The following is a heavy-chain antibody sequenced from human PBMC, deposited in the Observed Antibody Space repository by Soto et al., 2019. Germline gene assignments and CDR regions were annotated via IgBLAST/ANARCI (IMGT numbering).Heavy chain of an antibody. V-gene: IGHV4-59*08. Sequence: SETLSLTCTVSGGSISSYYWSWIRQPPGKGLEWIGYIYYSGSTNYNPSLKSRVTISVDTSKNQFSLNLTSVTAADTAVYYCARHADYGDFPPDYWGQGTLVTVSS. CDR3: ARHADYGDFPPDY. D-gene: IGHD4-17*01. CDR1: GGSISSYY. CDR2: IYYSGST. J-gene: IGHJ4*02.